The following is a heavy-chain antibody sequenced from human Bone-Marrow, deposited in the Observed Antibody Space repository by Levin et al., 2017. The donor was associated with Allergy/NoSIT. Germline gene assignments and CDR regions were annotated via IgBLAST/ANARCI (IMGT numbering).Heavy chain of an antibody. J-gene: IGHJ5*02. CDR2: INPSGGST. D-gene: IGHD2-15*01. Sequence: ASVKVSCRASGYTFTNNYIHWVRQAPGQGPEWVGVINPSGGSTTYAQKFQGRVTMTRDTSTSTVDMELSSLRSEDTAVYYCARDASLVVADTWGWFDPWGQGTLVTVSS. V-gene: IGHV1-46*01. CDR3: ARDASLVVADTWGWFDP. CDR1: GYTFTNNY.